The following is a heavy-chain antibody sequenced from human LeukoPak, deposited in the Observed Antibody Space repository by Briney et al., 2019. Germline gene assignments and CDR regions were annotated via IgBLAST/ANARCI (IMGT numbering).Heavy chain of an antibody. CDR1: GGSISSDSYY. V-gene: IGHV4-39*01. J-gene: IGHJ4*02. D-gene: IGHD1-26*01. CDR2: IHYSGST. CDR3: AKSGSYYQSFDY. Sequence: SETLSLTCIVSGGSISSDSYYWNWIRQPPGKGLEWIGSIHYSGSTYYNPSLKSRVTMSVDTSKNQFSLKLSSVTAADTAVYYCAKSGSYYQSFDYWGQGTLVTVSS.